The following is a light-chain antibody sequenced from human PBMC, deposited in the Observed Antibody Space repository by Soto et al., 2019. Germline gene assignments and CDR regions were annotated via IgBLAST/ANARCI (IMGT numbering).Light chain of an antibody. V-gene: IGLV2-14*01. J-gene: IGLJ2*01. CDR3: TSYTSSNTWL. CDR1: SSDVGGYNY. Sequence: QSALNQPASVSGSPGQSITISCTGTSSDVGGYNYVSWFQQHPGKAPKLIIYAVSNRPSGIGDRFSGSKSGNTASLTISGLQAEDEADYYCTSYTSSNTWLFGGGTKLTVL. CDR2: AVS.